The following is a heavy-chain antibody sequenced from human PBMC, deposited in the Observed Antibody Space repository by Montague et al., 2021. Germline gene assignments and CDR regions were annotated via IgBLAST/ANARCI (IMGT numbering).Heavy chain of an antibody. CDR3: ARQGFYESGGFFI. CDR1: GDSINGWY. D-gene: IGHD3-22*01. Sequence: SETLSLTCSVSGDSINGWYWSWIRQPPGKGLEWIGSVFYSGATNYNPSLKSRVSMSADTSKSQVSLKVNSVTAADTAGYYCARQGFYESGGFFIWGLGTLVTVSS. J-gene: IGHJ4*02. V-gene: IGHV4-59*01. CDR2: VFYSGAT.